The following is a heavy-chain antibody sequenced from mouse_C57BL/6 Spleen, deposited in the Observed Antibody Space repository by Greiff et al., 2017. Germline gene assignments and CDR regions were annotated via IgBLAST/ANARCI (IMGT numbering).Heavy chain of an antibody. CDR3: ARSPQLVTDAMDY. CDR2: INPNNGGT. D-gene: IGHD2-13*01. V-gene: IGHV1-22*01. Sequence: EVKLMESGPELVKPGASVKMSCKASGYTFTDYNMHWVKQSHGKSLEWIGYINPNNGGTSYNQKFKGKATLTVNKSSSTAYMELRSLTSEDSAVYYCARSPQLVTDAMDYWGQGTSVTVSS. J-gene: IGHJ4*01. CDR1: GYTFTDYN.